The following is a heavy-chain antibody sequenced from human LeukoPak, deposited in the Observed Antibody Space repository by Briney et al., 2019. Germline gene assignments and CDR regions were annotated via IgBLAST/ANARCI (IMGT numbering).Heavy chain of an antibody. J-gene: IGHJ4*02. CDR1: RFTFSDYY. CDR2: ISSSGSTI. CDR3: ARPPGSGGYYYPFDY. D-gene: IGHD3-22*01. Sequence: GGSLRLSCGACRFTFSDYYMSWIRQAPGKGLEWVSYISSSGSTIYYADSVKGRFTISRDNAKNSLYLQMNSLRAEDTAVYYCARPPGSGGYYYPFDYWGQGTLVTVSS. V-gene: IGHV3-11*04.